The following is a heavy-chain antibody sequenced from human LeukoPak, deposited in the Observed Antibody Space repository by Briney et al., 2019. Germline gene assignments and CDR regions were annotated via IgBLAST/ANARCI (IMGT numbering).Heavy chain of an antibody. D-gene: IGHD3-10*01. V-gene: IGHV4-34*01. CDR2: INHSGST. Sequence: SETLSLTCAVYGGSFSGYYWSWIHQPPGKGLEWIGEINHSGSTNYNPSLKSRVAISVDTSKNQFSLKLSSVTAADTAVYYCARVRGESTYYYYGMDVWGQGTTVTVSS. CDR3: ARVRGESTYYYYGMDV. CDR1: GGSFSGYY. J-gene: IGHJ6*02.